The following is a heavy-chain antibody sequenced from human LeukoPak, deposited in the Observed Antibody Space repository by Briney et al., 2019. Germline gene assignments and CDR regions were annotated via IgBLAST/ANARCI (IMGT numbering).Heavy chain of an antibody. V-gene: IGHV3-30*02. CDR2: IRYDGSNK. CDR3: ARAAWFGDGPYYYYMDV. Sequence: PGGSLRLSCAASGFTFSSYGMHWVRQAPGKGLEWVAFIRYDGSNKYYADSVKGRFTISRDNSKNTLYLQMNSLRAEDTAVYYCARAAWFGDGPYYYYMDVWGKGTTVTVSS. D-gene: IGHD3-10*01. J-gene: IGHJ6*03. CDR1: GFTFSSYG.